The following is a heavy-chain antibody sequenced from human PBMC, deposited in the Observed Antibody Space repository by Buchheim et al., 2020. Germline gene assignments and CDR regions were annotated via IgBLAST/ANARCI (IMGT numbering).Heavy chain of an antibody. CDR2: INHSGST. Sequence: QVQLQQWGAGLLKPSETLSLTCAVYGGSFSGYYWSWIRQPPGKGLEWIGEINHSGSTNYNPSLKSRVTISVDTSKNQFSLKLSSVTAADTAVYYCARGWRYSYGSWWFDPWGQGTL. CDR3: ARGWRYSYGSWWFDP. D-gene: IGHD5-18*01. J-gene: IGHJ5*02. V-gene: IGHV4-34*01. CDR1: GGSFSGYY.